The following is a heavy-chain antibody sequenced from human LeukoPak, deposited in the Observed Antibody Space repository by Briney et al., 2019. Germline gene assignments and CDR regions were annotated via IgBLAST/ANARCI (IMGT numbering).Heavy chain of an antibody. CDR3: VKDRNQPLFFDY. CDR2: MSRNGDNT. CDR1: GFTFSNYA. V-gene: IGHV3-64D*06. D-gene: IGHD2-2*01. Sequence: PGGSLRLSWSASGFTFSNYAMHWVRQAPGKGLQYVSAMSRNGDNTYYADSVKGRFTNSRDNSKNTLYLQMSSLRAEDTAVYYCVKDRNQPLFFDYWGQGTLVTVSS. J-gene: IGHJ4*02.